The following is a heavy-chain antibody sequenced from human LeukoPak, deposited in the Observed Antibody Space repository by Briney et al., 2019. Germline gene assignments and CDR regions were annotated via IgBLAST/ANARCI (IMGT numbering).Heavy chain of an antibody. CDR1: EFTVSNHC. CDR2: IFSGGGI. J-gene: IGHJ4*02. V-gene: IGHV3-53*01. D-gene: IGHD1-26*01. CDR3: AKDLYSGSYYVWDY. Sequence: GGSLRLSCATSEFTVSNHCMTWVRQAPGKGLEWVSLIFSGGGINYADSVKGRFTISRDNSKNTLYLQMNSLRAEDTAVYYCAKDLYSGSYYVWDYWGQGTLVTVSS.